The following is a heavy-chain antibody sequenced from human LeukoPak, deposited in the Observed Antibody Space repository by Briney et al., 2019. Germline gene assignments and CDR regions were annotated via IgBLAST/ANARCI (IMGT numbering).Heavy chain of an antibody. CDR3: ARVGYYYDSSGYYQWYFDY. V-gene: IGHV4-59*01. CDR2: IYYSGST. J-gene: IGHJ4*02. D-gene: IGHD3-22*01. CDR1: GGSISSYY. Sequence: SETLSLTCTVSGGSISSYYWSWIRQPPGKGLEWIGYIYYSGSTNYNPSLKSRVTISVDTSKNQFSLKLSSVTAADTAVYYCARVGYYYDSSGYYQWYFDYWGQGTLVTVSS.